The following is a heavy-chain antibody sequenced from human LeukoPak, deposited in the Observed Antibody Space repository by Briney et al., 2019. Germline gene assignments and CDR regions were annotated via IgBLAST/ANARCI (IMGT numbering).Heavy chain of an antibody. V-gene: IGHV3-7*01. D-gene: IGHD6-25*01. CDR3: AGSRTAATDTLDP. Sequence: GGSLRLSCVASGFPFSNYWMSWVRQAPGKGLAWVANIKHDGSEQSYVDSVKGRFTTSRDNAKNSLYLQMSSLRVEDTAVYYCAGSRTAATDTLDPWGQGTLVSVSS. CDR2: IKHDGSEQ. CDR1: GFPFSNYW. J-gene: IGHJ5*02.